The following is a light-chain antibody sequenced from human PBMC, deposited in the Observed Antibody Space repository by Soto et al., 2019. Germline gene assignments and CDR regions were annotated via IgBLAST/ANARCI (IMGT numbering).Light chain of an antibody. J-gene: IGKJ1*01. CDR3: QQYSSYSPWT. Sequence: DIQMTQSPSTLSASVGDRVTITCRASQSISSWLAWYQHKPGKAPKLLIYGASSLESGVPSRFSGSGSVTEFTLAISGLQPDDFAPYYCQQYSSYSPWTFGQGTKVEIK. CDR1: QSISSW. CDR2: GAS. V-gene: IGKV1-5*01.